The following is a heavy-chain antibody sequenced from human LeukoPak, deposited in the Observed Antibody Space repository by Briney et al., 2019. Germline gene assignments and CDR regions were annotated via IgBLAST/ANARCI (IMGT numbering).Heavy chain of an antibody. CDR1: GYTFTDYY. CDR3: ARSTAMASDY. J-gene: IGHJ4*02. V-gene: IGHV1-18*04. D-gene: IGHD5-18*01. Sequence: ASVKVSCKASGYTFTDYYMHWVRQAPGQGLEWMGWISAYNGNTNYAQKLQGRVTMTTDTSTSTAYMELRSLRSDDTAVYYCARSTAMASDYWGQGTLVTVSS. CDR2: ISAYNGNT.